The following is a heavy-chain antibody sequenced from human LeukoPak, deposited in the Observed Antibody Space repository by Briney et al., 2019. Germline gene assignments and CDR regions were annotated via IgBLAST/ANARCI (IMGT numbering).Heavy chain of an antibody. Sequence: SETLSLTCAVYGGSFSSYYWSWIRQPAGKGLEWIGRIYTSGSTNYNPSLKSRVTMSVDTSKNQFSLKLSSVTAADTAVYYCAGTIVLAYYYGSGSYDAFDIWGQGTMVTVSS. CDR3: AGTIVLAYYYGSGSYDAFDI. CDR1: GGSFSSYY. CDR2: IYTSGST. D-gene: IGHD3-10*01. V-gene: IGHV4-59*10. J-gene: IGHJ3*02.